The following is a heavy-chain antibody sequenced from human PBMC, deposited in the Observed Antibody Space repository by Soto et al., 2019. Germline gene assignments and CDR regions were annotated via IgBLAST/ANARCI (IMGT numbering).Heavy chain of an antibody. J-gene: IGHJ4*02. Sequence: GGSLRLSCAASGFTFSSYSMNWVRQAPGKGLEWVSSISSSSSYIYYADSVKGRFTISRDNAKNSLYLQMNSLRAEDTAVYYCAREHLIAAAGSPFDYWGQGTLVTVSS. CDR1: GFTFSSYS. D-gene: IGHD6-13*01. V-gene: IGHV3-21*01. CDR3: AREHLIAAAGSPFDY. CDR2: ISSSSSYI.